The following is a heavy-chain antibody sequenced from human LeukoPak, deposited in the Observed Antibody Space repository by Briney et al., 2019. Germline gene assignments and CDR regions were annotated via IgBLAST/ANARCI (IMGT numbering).Heavy chain of an antibody. Sequence: GGSLGLSCAASGFTFDDYAMHWVRQAPGKGLERVSGISWNSGSIGYADSVKGRFTISRDNAKNSLYLQMNSLRAEDTALYYCVGGYLDYYYGMDVWGQGTTVTVSS. J-gene: IGHJ6*02. CDR2: ISWNSGSI. CDR1: GFTFDDYA. V-gene: IGHV3-9*01. D-gene: IGHD3-16*02. CDR3: VGGYLDYYYGMDV.